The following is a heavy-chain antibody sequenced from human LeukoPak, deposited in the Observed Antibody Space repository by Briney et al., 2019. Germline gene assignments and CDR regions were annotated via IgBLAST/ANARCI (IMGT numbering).Heavy chain of an antibody. CDR2: ISGSGGST. CDR1: GFTFSSYG. Sequence: GGSLRLSWAASGFTFSSYGMTWVRQAPGKGLEWVSAISGSGGSTYYADSVRGRFTISRDNSKNTLFLQMNSLRAEDTAVYYCAQDQIQLWSWGQGTLVTVSS. D-gene: IGHD5-18*01. V-gene: IGHV3-23*01. CDR3: AQDQIQLWS. J-gene: IGHJ5*02.